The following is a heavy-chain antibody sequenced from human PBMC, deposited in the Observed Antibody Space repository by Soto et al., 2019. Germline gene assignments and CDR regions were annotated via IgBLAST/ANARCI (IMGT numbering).Heavy chain of an antibody. J-gene: IGHJ4*02. CDR2: ISYSGST. CDR1: GASISSTTYY. CDR3: ARHPIGLAGNFDY. Sequence: QLQLQESGPGLVKPSETLSLTCTVSGASISSTTYYWGWIRQPPGKGLEWIGSISYSGSTYYNPSLKSRVTMSVDTSKSHFSLKLTSVTATDTAVYYCARHPIGLAGNFDYWGQGSLVTVSS. D-gene: IGHD6-19*01. V-gene: IGHV4-39*01.